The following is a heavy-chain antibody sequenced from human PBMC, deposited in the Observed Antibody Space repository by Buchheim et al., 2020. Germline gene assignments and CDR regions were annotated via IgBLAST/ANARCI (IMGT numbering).Heavy chain of an antibody. D-gene: IGHD6-19*01. CDR3: ARDLHMAGYFDY. J-gene: IGHJ4*02. CDR2: ISYDGSNK. V-gene: IGHV3-30-3*01. CDR1: GFTFSSYA. Sequence: VQLLESGGGLVQPGGSLRLSCAASGFTFSSYAMSWVRQAPGKGLEWVAVISYDGSNKYYADSVKGRFTISRDNSKKTLYLQMNSLRAEDTAVYYCARDLHMAGYFDYWGQGTL.